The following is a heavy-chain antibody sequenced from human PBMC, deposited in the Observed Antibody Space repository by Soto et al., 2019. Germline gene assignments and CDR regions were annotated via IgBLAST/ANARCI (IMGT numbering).Heavy chain of an antibody. CDR1: GYTFTTYP. J-gene: IGHJ4*02. CDR2: INPANGDT. CDR3: TEKDYFASGSYHFDY. Sequence: QVQLEQSGPEVQKPGASVKVSCKASGYTFTTYPIHWVRQAPGQRLEWMGWINPANGDTGRSQKFQDRVTFTRDTSATTAYMELSSLTSEDTAVYYCTEKDYFASGSYHFDYWGQGTLVTVSS. D-gene: IGHD3-10*01. V-gene: IGHV1-3*01.